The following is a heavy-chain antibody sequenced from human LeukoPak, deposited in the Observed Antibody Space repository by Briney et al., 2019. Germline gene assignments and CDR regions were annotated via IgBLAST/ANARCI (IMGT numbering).Heavy chain of an antibody. V-gene: IGHV3-53*01. Sequence: GGSLRLSCAAFGFTVSSNFMSWVRQAPGKGLEWVSVVYSGERTYYADSVKGRFTISRDNAKNSLYLQMNSLRAEDTAVYYCARDYGSGSYSHFDYWGQGTLVTVSS. D-gene: IGHD3-10*01. J-gene: IGHJ4*02. CDR3: ARDYGSGSYSHFDY. CDR2: VYSGERT. CDR1: GFTVSSNF.